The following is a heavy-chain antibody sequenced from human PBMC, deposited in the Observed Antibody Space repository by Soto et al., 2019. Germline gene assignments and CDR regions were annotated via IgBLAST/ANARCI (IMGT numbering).Heavy chain of an antibody. CDR1: GCTFSSQT. CDR3: AKGARDVDS. Sequence: EVQLLESGGGLLQPGWSLRLSCAASGCTFSSQTMSWVRQAPGNGLEWVSVISSSGSTAYTDAVECRFTISKDSSKNTLYLQLKSVSVEDTAVYYCAKGARDVDSWGQGTLVTVSS. D-gene: IGHD5-12*01. CDR2: ISSSGST. V-gene: IGHV3-23*01. J-gene: IGHJ4*02.